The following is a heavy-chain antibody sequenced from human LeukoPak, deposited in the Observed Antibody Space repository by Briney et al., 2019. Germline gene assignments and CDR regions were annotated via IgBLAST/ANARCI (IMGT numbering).Heavy chain of an antibody. CDR3: AKAGCSGGSCYSGY. CDR1: GFTFSSYA. CDR2: ISYDGTNK. V-gene: IGHV3-30*18. J-gene: IGHJ4*02. D-gene: IGHD2-15*01. Sequence: GRSLRLSCAASGFTFSSYAMRWVRQAPGKGLEWAAVISYDGTNKSYADSVKGRFTISRDNSKNTLYLQMSSLRAEDTAVYYCAKAGCSGGSCYSGYWGQGTLVTVSS.